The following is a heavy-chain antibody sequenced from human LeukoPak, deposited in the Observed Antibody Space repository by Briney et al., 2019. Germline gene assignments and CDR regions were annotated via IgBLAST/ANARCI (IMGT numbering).Heavy chain of an antibody. CDR1: TDIFSNYW. CDR2: IYPGDSDT. V-gene: IGHV5-51*01. Sequence: GESLKISCKGSTDIFSNYWIGWVRQLPGKGLEWMGIIYPGDSDTRYSPSFQGQVTISADKSISTAYLQWSSLKASDTAMYYCARRYDSSGYFPYWGQGTLVTVSS. D-gene: IGHD3-22*01. J-gene: IGHJ1*01. CDR3: ARRYDSSGYFPY.